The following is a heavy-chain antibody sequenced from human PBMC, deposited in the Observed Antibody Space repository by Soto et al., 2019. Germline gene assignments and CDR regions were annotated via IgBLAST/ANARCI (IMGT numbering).Heavy chain of an antibody. Sequence: SGPTLVNPTATLELTCTFSGFSLSTSGVGVGWIRQTPGKALEWLALIYWDDDKRYSPSLKSRLTITKDTSKNQVVLTMTNMDPVDTATYYCAHRPSYCSGGSCYSGFDYWGQGTLVTVSS. CDR3: AHRPSYCSGGSCYSGFDY. CDR2: IYWDDDK. V-gene: IGHV2-5*02. J-gene: IGHJ4*02. CDR1: GFSLSTSGVG. D-gene: IGHD2-15*01.